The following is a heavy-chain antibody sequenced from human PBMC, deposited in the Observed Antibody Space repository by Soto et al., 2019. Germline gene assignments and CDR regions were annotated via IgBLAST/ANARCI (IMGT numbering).Heavy chain of an antibody. D-gene: IGHD3-16*01. CDR1: DFTSGTYG. J-gene: IGHJ4*02. CDR2: IKTDGGVT. V-gene: IGHV3-74*01. CDR3: ARDLGGSHDY. Sequence: EVQLVESGGGLLQPGGPRRLPVAASDFTSGTYGWPWFRQVPGKGLVWSSRIKTDGGVTTYADSVKGRFTISRDNAKNTLYLQMNTLRAEDTAVYYCARDLGGSHDYWGRGTLVTVSS.